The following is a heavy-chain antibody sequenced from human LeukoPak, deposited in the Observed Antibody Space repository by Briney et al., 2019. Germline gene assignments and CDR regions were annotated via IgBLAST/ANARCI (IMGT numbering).Heavy chain of an antibody. Sequence: ASVKVSCKASGYTFTGYYMHWVRQAPGQGLEWMGWINPNSGGTNYAQKFQGRGTMTRDTSISTAYMELSRLRSDDTAVYYCARVNYYDRNDAFDIWGQGTMVTVSS. V-gene: IGHV1-2*02. D-gene: IGHD3-22*01. CDR1: GYTFTGYY. CDR2: INPNSGGT. CDR3: ARVNYYDRNDAFDI. J-gene: IGHJ3*02.